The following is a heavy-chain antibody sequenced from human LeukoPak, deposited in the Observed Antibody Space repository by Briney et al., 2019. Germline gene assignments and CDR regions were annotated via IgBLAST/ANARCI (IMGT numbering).Heavy chain of an antibody. J-gene: IGHJ1*01. CDR3: ASGDSSGYYLACFQH. CDR1: GYTFTGYY. D-gene: IGHD3-22*01. Sequence: ASVKVSCKASGYTFTGYYMHWVRQAPGQGLEWMGWINPNSGGTNYAQKFQGRVTMTRDTSISTAYMELSRLRSDDTAVYYCASGDSSGYYLACFQHWGQGTLVTVSS. CDR2: INPNSGGT. V-gene: IGHV1-2*02.